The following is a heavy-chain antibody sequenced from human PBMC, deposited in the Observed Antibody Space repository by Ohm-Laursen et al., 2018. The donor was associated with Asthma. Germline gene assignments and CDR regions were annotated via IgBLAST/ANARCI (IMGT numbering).Heavy chain of an antibody. CDR1: GGSISSGHYY. J-gene: IGHJ4*02. Sequence: SQTLSLTWIVSGGSISSGHYYWTWIRQRPGKGLEWIGNIHYSGSNIYNPSLESRLSISVDTSKNQFSLNLSSVTAADTALYYCARDGRLRGSFDYWGQGTLVTVSS. D-gene: IGHD3-10*01. CDR2: IHYSGSN. CDR3: ARDGRLRGSFDY. V-gene: IGHV4-31*02.